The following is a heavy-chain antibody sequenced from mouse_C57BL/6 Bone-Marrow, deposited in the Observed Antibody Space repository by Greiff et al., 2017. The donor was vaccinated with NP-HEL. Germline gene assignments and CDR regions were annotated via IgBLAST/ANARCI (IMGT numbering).Heavy chain of an antibody. CDR2: IDPETGGT. Sequence: VQLQQSGAELVRPGASVTLSCKASGYTFTDYEMHWVKQTPVHGLEWIGAIDPETGGTAYTQKFKGKAILTADKSSSTAYMELRSLTSEDSAVYYCTRSGVTTVVAKDYFDYWGQGTTLTVSS. CDR3: TRSGVTTVVAKDYFDY. D-gene: IGHD1-1*01. V-gene: IGHV1-15*01. J-gene: IGHJ2*01. CDR1: GYTFTDYE.